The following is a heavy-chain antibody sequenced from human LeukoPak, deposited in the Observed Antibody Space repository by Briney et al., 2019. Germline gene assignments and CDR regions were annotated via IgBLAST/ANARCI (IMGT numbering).Heavy chain of an antibody. CDR1: GFTFSSFW. CDR3: ARAYCGADCYSRAMDY. CDR2: INDDGRST. D-gene: IGHD2-21*02. Sequence: GGSLRLSCAASGFTFSSFWMHWVRQAPGKGLEWVSRINDDGRSTSYADSVKGRFIVSRDSAKNTLYLQMNSLRAVDTAVYFCARAYCGADCYSRAMDYWGQGTLVTVSS. J-gene: IGHJ4*02. V-gene: IGHV3-74*01.